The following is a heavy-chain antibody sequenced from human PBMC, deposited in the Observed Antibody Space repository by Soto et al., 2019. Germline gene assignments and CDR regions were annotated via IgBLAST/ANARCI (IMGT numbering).Heavy chain of an antibody. D-gene: IGHD6-13*01. CDR2: IYYSGST. CDR3: ARHWGSSTPFDY. J-gene: IGHJ4*02. Sequence: SETLSLTCTVSGYSISSYYWNWIRQPPGKGLEWIGYIYYSGSTSYNPSLKSRVTISIDTSMNQFSLKLTSVTAADTAVYYCARHWGSSTPFDYWGQGTLFTVSS. V-gene: IGHV4-59*08. CDR1: GYSISSYY.